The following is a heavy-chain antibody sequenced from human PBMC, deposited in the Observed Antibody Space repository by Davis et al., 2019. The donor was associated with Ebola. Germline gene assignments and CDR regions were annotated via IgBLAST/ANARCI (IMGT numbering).Heavy chain of an antibody. Sequence: MPSEPLSLPFPLYGGSFSGYYWSWIRQPPGKGLEWIREINHSGSTNYNPSLKSRVTISVDTSKNQFSLKLSSVTAANTAVYYCARGLVFFPIYGSGSYYFDYWGQGTLVTVSS. CDR1: GGSFSGYY. V-gene: IGHV4-34*01. D-gene: IGHD3-10*01. CDR2: INHSGST. CDR3: ARGLVFFPIYGSGSYYFDY. J-gene: IGHJ4*02.